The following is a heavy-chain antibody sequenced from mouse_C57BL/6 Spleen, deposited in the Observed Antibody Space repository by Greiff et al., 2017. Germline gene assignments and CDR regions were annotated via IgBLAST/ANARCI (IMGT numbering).Heavy chain of an antibody. D-gene: IGHD2-3*01. CDR1: GYTFTSYW. V-gene: IGHV1-55*01. J-gene: IGHJ2*01. CDR3: ARSGLLLSFDD. CDR2: IYPGSGST. Sequence: VQLQQPGAELVKPGASVKMSCKASGYTFTSYWITWVKQRPGQGLEWIGDIYPGSGSTNYNEKFKSKATLTVDKSSSTAYMQLSSLTSEDAAVYYCARSGLLLSFDDWGQGTTLTVSS.